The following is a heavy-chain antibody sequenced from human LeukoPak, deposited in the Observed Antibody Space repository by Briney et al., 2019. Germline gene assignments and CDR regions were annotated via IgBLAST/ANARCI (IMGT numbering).Heavy chain of an antibody. CDR1: GGFISNYY. J-gene: IGHJ4*02. V-gene: IGHV4-59*01. Sequence: SETLSLTCTVSGGFISNYYWSWIRQPPGKGLEWIGYIYDSGSTNYNPSLKSRVTISVDTSKNKFSLKLSSVTAADTAVYYCARGGSYLGHRDYWGQGSLVTVSS. CDR3: ARGGSYLGHRDY. CDR2: IYDSGST. D-gene: IGHD1-26*01.